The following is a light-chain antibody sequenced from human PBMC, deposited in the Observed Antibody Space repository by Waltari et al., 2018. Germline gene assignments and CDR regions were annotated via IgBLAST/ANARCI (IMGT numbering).Light chain of an antibody. CDR1: SSDVGGYNF. J-gene: IGLJ3*02. V-gene: IGLV2-11*01. CDR2: DVT. CDR3: CSYAGYYTIWV. Sequence: QSALTQPRSVSGSPGQSVTISCTGTSSDVGGYNFVSWYQQHPGKVPKLVIFDVTKRPPRVPVRFPGSKSANPASLTIAGLQAEDEADYYCCSYAGYYTIWVFGGGTKLTVL.